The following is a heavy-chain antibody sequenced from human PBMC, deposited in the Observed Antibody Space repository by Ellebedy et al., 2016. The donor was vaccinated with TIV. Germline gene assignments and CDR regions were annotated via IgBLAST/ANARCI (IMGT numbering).Heavy chain of an antibody. J-gene: IGHJ4*02. CDR3: ARSDWLPPFYFDY. D-gene: IGHD3-9*01. CDR2: IYPADSDT. V-gene: IGHV5-51*01. CDR1: GYSFTSYW. Sequence: GESLKISXKGFGYSFTSYWIGWVRQMPGKGLEWMGIIYPADSDTRYSPSFQGQVTISADKSINTAYLQWSSLKASDTAMYYCARSDWLPPFYFDYWGQGALVTVSS.